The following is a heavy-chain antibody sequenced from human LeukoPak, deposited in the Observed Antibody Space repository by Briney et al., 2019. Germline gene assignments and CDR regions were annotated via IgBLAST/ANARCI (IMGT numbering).Heavy chain of an antibody. CDR2: IRYDGSNK. D-gene: IGHD3-10*01. CDR3: AKELGRWFGEFRYFDY. J-gene: IGHJ4*02. Sequence: GGSLRLSCAASGFTFSSYGMHWVRQAPGKGLEWVAFIRYDGSNKYYADSVKGRFTISRDNSKNTLYLQMNSLRAEDTAVYYCAKELGRWFGEFRYFDYWGQGTLVTVSS. CDR1: GFTFSSYG. V-gene: IGHV3-30*02.